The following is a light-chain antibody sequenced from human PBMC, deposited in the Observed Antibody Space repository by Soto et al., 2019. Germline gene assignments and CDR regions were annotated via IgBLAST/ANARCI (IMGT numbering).Light chain of an antibody. CDR1: QRISRY. CDR2: AAS. V-gene: IGKV1-39*01. J-gene: IGKJ1*01. Sequence: DIQMTQSPSSLSASVGDRVTITCRASQRISRYLSWYQQMPGKAPKLLIYAASTLQSGVPSGFSGSGSGTDFTLTISSLQPEDFATYYYHQTYSTPWTFGKGTKVEIK. CDR3: HQTYSTPWT.